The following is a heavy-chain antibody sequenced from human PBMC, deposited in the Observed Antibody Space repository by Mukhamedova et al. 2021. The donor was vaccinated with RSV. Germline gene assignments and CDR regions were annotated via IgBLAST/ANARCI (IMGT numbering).Heavy chain of an antibody. CDR3: ARARLGATRDFDY. V-gene: IGHV3-11*06. D-gene: IGHD1-26*01. J-gene: IGHJ4*02. Sequence: AEYMGGRFTISRDNAENSLYLQMNSLRVEDTAVYYCARARLGATRDFDYWGQGTLSPSPQ.